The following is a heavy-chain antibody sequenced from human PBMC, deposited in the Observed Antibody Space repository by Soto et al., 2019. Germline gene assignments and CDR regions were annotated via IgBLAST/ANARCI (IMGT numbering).Heavy chain of an antibody. CDR3: ARCGLDYGMDV. J-gene: IGHJ6*02. CDR2: IYPPGKT. V-gene: IGHV4-4*07. D-gene: IGHD3-16*01. Sequence: QVQLQESGPGLVKPSEPLSLTCTVSGGSISSYYWCWTRQPAGKGLEWIGRIYPPGKTNYNPSLQSRLTMSADTSRNQCSLNLTYVTAADTAVYYCARCGLDYGMDVCGQGTTVTVAS. CDR1: GGSISSYY.